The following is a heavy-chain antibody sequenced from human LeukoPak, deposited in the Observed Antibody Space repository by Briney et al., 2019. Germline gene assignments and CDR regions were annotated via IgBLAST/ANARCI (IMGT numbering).Heavy chain of an antibody. V-gene: IGHV4-4*07. D-gene: IGHD3-10*01. CDR2: IYVSGRI. CDR3: ARDSGTTGEVKFDP. CDR1: GGSISNLY. J-gene: IGHJ5*02. Sequence: SSETLSLTCSVSGGSISNLYLSWIRQPAGKGLEWIGRIYVSGRIDYNPSLRSRVTMSVDTSKNQLSLRVRSVTAADTGVYYCARDSGTTGEVKFDPWGQGTLVTVSS.